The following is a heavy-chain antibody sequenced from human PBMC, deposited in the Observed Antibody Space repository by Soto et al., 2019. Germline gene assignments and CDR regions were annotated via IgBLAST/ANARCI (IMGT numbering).Heavy chain of an antibody. Sequence: QVQLVQSGAELKKPGASVKVSCKASGYTFTTYGITWVRQAPGQGLEWMGWVSAYNGNTNYAQNPQGRVAMTTETSTSTAYMELRGLRSDDTAVYYCARTYCSGGSCYSPWFDPWGQGTLVTVSS. D-gene: IGHD2-15*01. CDR2: VSAYNGNT. V-gene: IGHV1-18*01. CDR1: GYTFTTYG. CDR3: ARTYCSGGSCYSPWFDP. J-gene: IGHJ5*02.